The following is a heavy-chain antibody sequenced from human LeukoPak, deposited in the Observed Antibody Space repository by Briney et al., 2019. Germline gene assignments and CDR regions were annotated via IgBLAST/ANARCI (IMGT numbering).Heavy chain of an antibody. D-gene: IGHD6-19*01. J-gene: IGHJ1*01. CDR3: ARLAAVPG. CDR1: GYNSTGYY. V-gene: IGHV1-2*02. Sequence: ASVKVSCKASGYNSTGYYLHWVRQAPGQGLEWMGWIHPNSGGTNYAQKFQGRVTMTRDTSISTAYMELSSLRSDDTAVYYCARLAAVPGWGQGTLVTVSS. CDR2: IHPNSGGT.